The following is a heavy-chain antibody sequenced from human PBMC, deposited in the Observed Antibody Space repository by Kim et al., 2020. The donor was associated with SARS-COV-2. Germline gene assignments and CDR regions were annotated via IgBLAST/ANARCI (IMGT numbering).Heavy chain of an antibody. Sequence: SETLSLTCTVSGGSISSYYWSWIRQPPGKGLEWIGYIYYSGSTNYNPSLKSRVTISVDTSKNQFSLKLSSVTAADTAVYYCARDGVLMVYANPSGQQQLVREDAFDIWGQGTMVTVSS. CDR3: ARDGVLMVYANPSGQQQLVREDAFDI. CDR1: GGSISSYY. D-gene: IGHD2-8*01. V-gene: IGHV4-59*01. J-gene: IGHJ3*02. CDR2: IYYSGST.